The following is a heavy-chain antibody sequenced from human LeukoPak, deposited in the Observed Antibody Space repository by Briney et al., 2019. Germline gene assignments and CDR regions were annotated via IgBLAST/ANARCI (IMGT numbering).Heavy chain of an antibody. D-gene: IGHD1-26*01. Sequence: GASVKASCKASGGTFSSYAISWVRQAPGQGLEWMGRIIPILGIANYAQKFQGRVTITADKSTSTAYMELSSLRSEDTAVYYCARPVSGSYLDYWGQGTLVTVSS. CDR3: ARPVSGSYLDY. CDR2: IIPILGIA. CDR1: GGTFSSYA. J-gene: IGHJ4*02. V-gene: IGHV1-69*04.